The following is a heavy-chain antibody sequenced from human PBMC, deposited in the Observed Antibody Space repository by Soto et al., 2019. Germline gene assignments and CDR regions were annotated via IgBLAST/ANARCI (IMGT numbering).Heavy chain of an antibody. CDR2: INSDGSTT. V-gene: IGHV3-74*01. CDR1: GFTFSTYW. Sequence: VGSLSLSCAATGFTFSTYWVHWVRQAPGKGLVWVSRINSDGSTTNYADSVKGRFPISRDNAKNTLYLQMNSLRAEDTAVYYCARGGGNSDWYSAFDIWGQGTMVTV. D-gene: IGHD6-19*01. CDR3: ARGGGNSDWYSAFDI. J-gene: IGHJ3*02.